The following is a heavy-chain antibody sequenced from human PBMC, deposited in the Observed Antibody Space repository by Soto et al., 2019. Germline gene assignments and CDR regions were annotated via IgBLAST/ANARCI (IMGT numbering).Heavy chain of an antibody. CDR3: ANQYYYGSGSYRISYYYYYMDV. V-gene: IGHV3-23*01. D-gene: IGHD3-10*01. J-gene: IGHJ6*03. CDR1: GFTFSSYA. CDR2: ISGSGGST. Sequence: PGGSLRLSCAASGFTFSSYAMSWVRQAPGKGLEWVSAISGSGGSTYYADSVKGRFTISRDNSKNTLYLQMNSLRAEDTAVYYCANQYYYGSGSYRISYYYYYMDVWGKGTTVTVSS.